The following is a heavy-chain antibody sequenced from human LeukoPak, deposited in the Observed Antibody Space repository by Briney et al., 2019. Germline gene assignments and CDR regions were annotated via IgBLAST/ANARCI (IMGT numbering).Heavy chain of an antibody. CDR3: ARDVGGIRRFDP. D-gene: IGHD2-15*01. V-gene: IGHV1-2*02. CDR1: GYTFTDYY. J-gene: IGHJ5*02. Sequence: ASVKVSCKASGYTFTDYYLHWVRQAPGQGLEWMGWIDPNSGGTHYVQKFQGTVTMTMDTSISTVYMELSRLSSDDTAVYYCARDVGGIRRFDPWGQGTLVTVSS. CDR2: IDPNSGGT.